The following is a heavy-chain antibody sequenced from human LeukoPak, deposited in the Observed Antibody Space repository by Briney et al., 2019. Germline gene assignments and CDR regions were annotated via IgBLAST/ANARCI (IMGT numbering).Heavy chain of an antibody. J-gene: IGHJ4*02. CDR1: GFTFSSYS. D-gene: IGHD4-23*01. Sequence: GGSLRLSCAASGFTFSSYSMNWVRQAPGKGLEWVANIKEGGSKINYVDSVKGRFTISRDTAKNLLFLQMNSLRVEDTAVYYCARDRGYSSFDYWGQGTLVTVSS. CDR3: ARDRGYSSFDY. CDR2: IKEGGSKI. V-gene: IGHV3-7*01.